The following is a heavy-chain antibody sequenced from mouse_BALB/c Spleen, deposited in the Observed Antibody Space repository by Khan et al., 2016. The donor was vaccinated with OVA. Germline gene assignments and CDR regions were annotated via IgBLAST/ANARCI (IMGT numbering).Heavy chain of an antibody. CDR3: ARDGSRYNYAMDY. J-gene: IGHJ4*01. Sequence: EVQLVESGPGLVKPSQSLSLTCTVTGYSIPSDYAWNWIRQFPGNKLEWMGYISSSGSTKYNPALKSRISITRDTSKNQFFLQLNSVTTEDTATYYCARDGSRYNYAMDYWGQGTSVTVAS. V-gene: IGHV3-2*02. CDR2: ISSSGST. D-gene: IGHD2-3*01. CDR1: GYSIPSDYA.